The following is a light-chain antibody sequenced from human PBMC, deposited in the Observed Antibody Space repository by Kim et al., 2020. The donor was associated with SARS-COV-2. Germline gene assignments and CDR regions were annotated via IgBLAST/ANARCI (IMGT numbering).Light chain of an antibody. CDR1: HSVSSSY. J-gene: IGKJ4*01. V-gene: IGKV3-20*01. CDR2: GAS. Sequence: EIVLTQSPVTVSLSPGDRASLSCRASHSVSSSYLACYQQKPGQAPRLLIYGASSRATGIPDRFSGSGSRTDFTLTISRLEPEDVAVYYCQQYGSSPLTFGGGTKVDIK. CDR3: QQYGSSPLT.